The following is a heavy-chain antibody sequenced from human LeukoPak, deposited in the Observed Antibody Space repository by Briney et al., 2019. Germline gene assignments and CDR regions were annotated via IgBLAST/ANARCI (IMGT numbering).Heavy chain of an antibody. V-gene: IGHV4-34*01. CDR2: INDSVIT. Sequence: SETLSLTCAVSGGSFIGHFWCWIRHPPREGREWVWEINDSVITTYNTSLKSRDTIYADTPKNQFPLKLSSVTAADTAVYYCAKNNWFDPWGQGTLVTVSS. CDR3: AKNNWFDP. CDR1: GGSFIGHF. J-gene: IGHJ5*02.